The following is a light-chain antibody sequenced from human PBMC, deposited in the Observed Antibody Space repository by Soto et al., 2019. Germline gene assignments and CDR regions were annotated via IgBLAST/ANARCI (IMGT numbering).Light chain of an antibody. CDR3: LQDYNYPYT. V-gene: IGKV3D-7*01. CDR1: QSVGNNY. J-gene: IGKJ5*01. CDR2: TAS. Sequence: EIVLTQSPGTLSLSPGERATLSCRASQSVGNNYLAWYQQKPGQAPRLLIYTASIRATGIPDRFSGSGSGTDFTLTINSLQPEDFATYYCLQDYNYPYTFGQGTRLEIK.